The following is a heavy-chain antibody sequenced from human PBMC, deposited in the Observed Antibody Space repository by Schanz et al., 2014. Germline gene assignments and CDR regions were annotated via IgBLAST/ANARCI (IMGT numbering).Heavy chain of an antibody. V-gene: IGHV3-53*01. CDR2: LYIRST. CDR3: AKTLGGAGLTLYFDH. D-gene: IGHD3-10*01. J-gene: IGHJ4*02. CDR1: GFTVNTNY. Sequence: EVQLVESGGGLIHPGGSLRLSCAVSGFTVNTNYMTWVRQAPGKGLECVSILYIRSTYYADSVKGRFTISRDNSKNMVFLQMNSLRVEDTAIYYCAKTLGGAGLTLYFDHWGQGSLVTVSS.